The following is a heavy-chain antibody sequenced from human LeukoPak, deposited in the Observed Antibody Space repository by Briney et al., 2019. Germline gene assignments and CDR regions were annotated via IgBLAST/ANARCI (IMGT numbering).Heavy chain of an antibody. J-gene: IGHJ6*03. V-gene: IGHV4-4*02. Sequence: RTSGTLSLTCAVSGGSISSSNWWSWVRQPPGKGLEWIGEIFHDGSTNYNPPLKSRLTMSVDKSKKQFSLKLSSLTAADTAVYYCAQMQFVHYYMDVWGKGTTVTVSS. CDR3: AQMQFVHYYMDV. CDR1: GGSISSSNW. D-gene: IGHD5-24*01. CDR2: IFHDGST.